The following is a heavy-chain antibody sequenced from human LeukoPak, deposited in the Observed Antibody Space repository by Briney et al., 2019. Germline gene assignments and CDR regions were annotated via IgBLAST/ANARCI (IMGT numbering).Heavy chain of an antibody. V-gene: IGHV3-7*03. Sequence: GGSLRLSCAASGFTFSSYSMNWVRQAPGKGLEWVASINSDGSEGYYADVVKGRFTISRDNAKNSLYLQINSLRAEDTAVYYCARSSYSSSSSVWGQGTMVTVSS. D-gene: IGHD6-6*01. J-gene: IGHJ3*01. CDR1: GFTFSSYS. CDR3: ARSSYSSSSSV. CDR2: INSDGSEG.